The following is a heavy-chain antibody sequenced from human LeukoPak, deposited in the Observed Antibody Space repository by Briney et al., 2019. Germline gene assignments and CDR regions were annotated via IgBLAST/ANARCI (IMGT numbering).Heavy chain of an antibody. J-gene: IGHJ3*02. CDR2: VSSDGSNK. D-gene: IGHD5-24*01. V-gene: IGHV3-30-3*02. CDR1: GFIFSSYA. Sequence: GGSLRLSCAASGFIFSSYAIHWVRQAPGKGLKWVAVVSSDGSNKYYADSVKGRFTISRDNSKNTLYLRMNSLRVEDTAVYYYVKPPEMATMQGDGFDIWGQGTMVSVSS. CDR3: VKPPEMATMQGDGFDI.